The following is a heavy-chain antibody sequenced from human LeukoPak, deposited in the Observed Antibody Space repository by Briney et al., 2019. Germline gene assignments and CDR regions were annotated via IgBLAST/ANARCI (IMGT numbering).Heavy chain of an antibody. CDR3: ARDRLGVVIYDYGMDV. V-gene: IGHV1-3*01. CDR2: IDAGNGKT. J-gene: IGHJ6*02. CDR1: QYTFTDYA. Sequence: ASVKVSCKASQYTFTDYAVHWVRQAPGQRLEWMGWIDAGNGKTKYSQSFQGRVTIIRDASATTAYMELSSLRSEDTAVYYCARDRLGVVIYDYGMDVWGQGTTVTVSS. D-gene: IGHD3-3*01.